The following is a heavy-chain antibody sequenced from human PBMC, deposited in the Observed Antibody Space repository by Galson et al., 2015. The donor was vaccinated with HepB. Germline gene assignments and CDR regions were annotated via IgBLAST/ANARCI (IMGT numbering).Heavy chain of an antibody. CDR2: IYSGGST. CDR1: GFTVSSNY. D-gene: IGHD1-1*01. J-gene: IGHJ4*02. Sequence: SLRLSCAASGFTVSSNYMSWVRQAPGEGLEWVSVIYSGGSTYYADSVKGRFTISRDNSKNTLYLQMNSLRAEDTAVYYCARVNGRRAFDYGGPGTLVTVSS. CDR3: ARVNGRRAFDY. V-gene: IGHV3-66*01.